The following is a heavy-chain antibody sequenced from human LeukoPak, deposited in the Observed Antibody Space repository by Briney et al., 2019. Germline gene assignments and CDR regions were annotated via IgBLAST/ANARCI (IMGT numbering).Heavy chain of an antibody. CDR3: AKEESGYDSDYFDY. CDR2: IAYDGSFK. CDR1: GFTFSNDA. V-gene: IGHV3-30*04. J-gene: IGHJ4*02. D-gene: IGHD5-12*01. Sequence: PGGSLRLSCAASGFTFSNDAMHWVRQAPGKGLEWVAVIAYDGSFKHYTDSVKGRFTISRDNSKNTLYLQMNSLRAEDTAVYYCAKEESGYDSDYFDYWGQGTLVTVSS.